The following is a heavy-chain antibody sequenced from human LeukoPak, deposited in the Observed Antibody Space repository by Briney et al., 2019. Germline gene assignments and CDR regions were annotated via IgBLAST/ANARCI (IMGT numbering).Heavy chain of an antibody. D-gene: IGHD6-19*01. CDR1: GGTFSSYA. J-gene: IGHJ5*02. CDR3: ARVATLYSSGVFNWFDP. V-gene: IGHV1-69*06. Sequence: ASVKVSCKASGGTFSSYAISRVRQAPGQGLEWMGGIIPIFGTANYAQKFQSRVTITADKSTSTAYMELSSLRSEDTAVYYCARVATLYSSGVFNWFDPWGQGTLVTVSS. CDR2: IIPIFGTA.